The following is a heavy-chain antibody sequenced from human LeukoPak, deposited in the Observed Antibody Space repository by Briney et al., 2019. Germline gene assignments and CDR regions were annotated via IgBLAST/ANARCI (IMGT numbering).Heavy chain of an antibody. CDR2: ISSSSSYI. D-gene: IGHD4-17*01. CDR1: GFTFSSYS. CDR3: ARDGTVTIFDY. J-gene: IGHJ4*02. Sequence: GGSLRLSCAASGFTFSSYSMNWVRQAPWKGLEWVSSISSSSSYIYYADSVKGRFTISRDNAKNSLYLQMNSLRAEDTAVYYCARDGTVTIFDYWGQGTLVTVSS. V-gene: IGHV3-21*01.